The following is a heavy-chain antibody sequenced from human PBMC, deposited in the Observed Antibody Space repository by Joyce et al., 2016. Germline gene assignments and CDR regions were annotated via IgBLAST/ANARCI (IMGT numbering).Heavy chain of an antibody. CDR2: SNPKTGGT. J-gene: IGHJ5*01. CDR1: GYTFTDYH. Sequence: QVQLEQSGAEVKKPGASVKVSCKTSGYTFTDYHIHWVRQAPGQGLEGMGWSNPKTGGTNWTQKFQGRVTMTRDTSIRAVYTELHRLRSGDTAVYFCARGPENYSDRSGYHMGLDSWGQGTLVTVSA. V-gene: IGHV1-2*02. D-gene: IGHD3-22*01. CDR3: ARGPENYSDRSGYHMGLDS.